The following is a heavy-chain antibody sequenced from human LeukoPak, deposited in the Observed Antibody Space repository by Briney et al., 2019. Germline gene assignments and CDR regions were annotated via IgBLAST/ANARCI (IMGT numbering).Heavy chain of an antibody. D-gene: IGHD3-22*01. CDR2: ISWNSGSI. CDR1: GFTFDDYA. Sequence: GRSLRLSCAASGFTFDDYAMHWVRQAPGKGLEWVSGISWNSGSIGYADSVKGRFTISRDNAKNSLYLQMNSLRAEDMSLYYCAKGAKDYYDSSGYYDYWGQGTLVTVSS. J-gene: IGHJ4*02. CDR3: AKGAKDYYDSSGYYDY. V-gene: IGHV3-9*03.